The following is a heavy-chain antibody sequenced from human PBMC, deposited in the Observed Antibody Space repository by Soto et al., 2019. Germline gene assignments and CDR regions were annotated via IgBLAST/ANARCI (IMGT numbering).Heavy chain of an antibody. Sequence: QVRLVESGGGVVQPGRSLRLSCLASGFVFRSFAMHWVRQAPGKGLEWVAVMSYDGKIEYSADSVKGRFTISRDNSKNTLYMQMNSVRAEDTAVYYCAKEVRKPITMTFGGVRFGRGGDVWCKGSTVTASS. CDR3: AKEVRKPITMTFGGVRFGRGGDV. CDR1: GFVFRSFA. V-gene: IGHV3-30*04. CDR2: MSYDGKIE. J-gene: IGHJ6*04. D-gene: IGHD3-16*01.